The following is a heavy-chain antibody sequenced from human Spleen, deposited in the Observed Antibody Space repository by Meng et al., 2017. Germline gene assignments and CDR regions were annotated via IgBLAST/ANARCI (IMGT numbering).Heavy chain of an antibody. CDR2: VSSSGNTI. CDR1: GFTFSDYY. J-gene: IGHJ3*02. D-gene: IGHD4-17*01. Sequence: GESLKISCTASGFTFSDYYMTWIRQAPGKGLEWVSYVSSSGNTIYYADSVKGRFTISRNKAKNSLYLQMNILRAEDTAVYYCARADNDYGDWEGGGDTFDIWGQGTMVTVSS. CDR3: ARADNDYGDWEGGGDTFDI. V-gene: IGHV3-11*04.